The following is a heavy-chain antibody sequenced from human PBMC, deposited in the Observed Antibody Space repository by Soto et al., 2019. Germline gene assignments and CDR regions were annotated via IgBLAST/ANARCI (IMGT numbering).Heavy chain of an antibody. CDR2: ISYDGSNK. D-gene: IGHD3-3*01. Sequence: QVQLVESGGGVGQPGRSLRLSCAASGFTFSSYGMHWVRQAPGKGLEWVAVISYDGSNKFYADSVKGRFTISRDNSKNTLYLQMNSLRAEDTAVYYFAKDLDFPYYFDYWGQGALVTVSS. CDR1: GFTFSSYG. J-gene: IGHJ4*02. V-gene: IGHV3-30*18. CDR3: AKDLDFPYYFDY.